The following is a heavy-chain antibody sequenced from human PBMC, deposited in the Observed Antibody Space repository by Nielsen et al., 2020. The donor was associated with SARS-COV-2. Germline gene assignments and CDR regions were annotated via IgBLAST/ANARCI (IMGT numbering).Heavy chain of an antibody. V-gene: IGHV4-4*02. CDR2: IYHSGST. CDR3: ARDDPSYGRGHAFDI. D-gene: IGHD1-26*01. Sequence: SETLSLTCAVSGGSISSSNWWSWVRQPPGKGLEWIGEIYHSGSTNYNPSLKSRVTISVDKSKNQFSLKLSSVTAADTAVYYCARDDPSYGRGHAFDIWGQGTMVTVSS. J-gene: IGHJ3*02. CDR1: GGSISSSNW.